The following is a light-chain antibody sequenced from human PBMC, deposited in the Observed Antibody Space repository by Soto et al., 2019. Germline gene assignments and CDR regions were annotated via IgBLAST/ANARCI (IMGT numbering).Light chain of an antibody. CDR1: SSDIGSNP. CDR3: SAWDDSIYGPV. J-gene: IGLJ3*02. Sequence: QSVLTQPPSASGTPGQRGAISCSGGSSDIGSNPVNWYLHLPGAAPKLLIYRDNQRPSGVPDRFSGSKSGTSASLTISGLQSEDEADYFCSAWDDSIYGPVFGGATKRTVL. V-gene: IGLV1-44*01. CDR2: RDN.